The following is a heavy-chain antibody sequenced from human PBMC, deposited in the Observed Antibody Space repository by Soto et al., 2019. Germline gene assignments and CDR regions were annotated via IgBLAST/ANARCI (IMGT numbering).Heavy chain of an antibody. CDR3: AKVSPMGYFFDF. CDR1: GFAFNTYS. V-gene: IGHV3-30-3*01. J-gene: IGHJ4*02. CDR2: ISYDGSNK. Sequence: GGSLRLSCAAYGFAFNTYSMHWVRQAPGRGLEWVAVISYDGSNKFYADSVKGRFTISRDNSKNTLYLEMNSLRGEDTAVYYCAKVSPMGYFFDFWGQGTLVTVSS.